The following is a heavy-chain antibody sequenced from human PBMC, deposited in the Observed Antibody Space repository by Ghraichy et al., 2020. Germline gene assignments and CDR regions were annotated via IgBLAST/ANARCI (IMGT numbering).Heavy chain of an antibody. D-gene: IGHD2-2*01. CDR2: IYYSGST. CDR1: GGSISSYY. CDR3: AREVVPSATKYGLDV. J-gene: IGHJ6*02. Sequence: SETLSLTCTVSGGSISSYYWNWIRKPPGKGLEWMGFIYYSGSTNYNSSLKSRVTISVDPSKNQFSLKLSSVTAADTAVYYCAREVVPSATKYGLDVWGQGTTVTVSS. V-gene: IGHV4-59*01.